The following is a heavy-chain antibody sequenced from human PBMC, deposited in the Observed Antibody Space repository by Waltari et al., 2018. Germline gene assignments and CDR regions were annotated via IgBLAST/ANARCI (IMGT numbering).Heavy chain of an antibody. D-gene: IGHD3-9*01. V-gene: IGHV3-30*18. CDR2: IAYDGSNK. Sequence: QVQLVESGGGVVQPGRSLRLSCAASGFTFSSYGMHWVRQAPGKGLEWVAVIAYDGSNKYYADAVKGRFTISRDNSKNTLYLQMNSLRAEDTAVYYCAKDPQSDYDILTGYTFGYWGQGTLVTVSS. CDR3: AKDPQSDYDILTGYTFGY. CDR1: GFTFSSYG. J-gene: IGHJ4*02.